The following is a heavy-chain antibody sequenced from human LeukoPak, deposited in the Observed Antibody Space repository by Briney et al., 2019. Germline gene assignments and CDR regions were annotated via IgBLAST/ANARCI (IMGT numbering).Heavy chain of an antibody. CDR1: GYTFTGYY. D-gene: IGHD2-15*01. V-gene: IGHV1-2*04. CDR3: ARESVGVVVVVAATHYYYGMDV. CDR2: INPNSGGT. J-gene: IGHJ6*02. Sequence: ASVKVSCKASGYTFTGYYMHWVRQAPGQGLEWMGWINPNSGGTNYAQKFQGWVTMTRDTSISTAYMELSRLRSDDTAVYYCARESVGVVVVVAATHYYYGMDVWGQGTTVTVSS.